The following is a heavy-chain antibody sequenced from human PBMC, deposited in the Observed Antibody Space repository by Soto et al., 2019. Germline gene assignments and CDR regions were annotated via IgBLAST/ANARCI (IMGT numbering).Heavy chain of an antibody. V-gene: IGHV3-21*01. Sequence: GGSTRLSCAASGFTVCSYSMNWVRQAPGKGLEWVSSISSSSSYIYYADSVKGRFTISRDNAKNSLYLQMNSLRAEDTAVYYCARRAGTNKRYYFDYWGQGTLVTVSS. D-gene: IGHD3-10*01. CDR1: GFTVCSYS. J-gene: IGHJ4*02. CDR3: ARRAGTNKRYYFDY. CDR2: ISSSSSYI.